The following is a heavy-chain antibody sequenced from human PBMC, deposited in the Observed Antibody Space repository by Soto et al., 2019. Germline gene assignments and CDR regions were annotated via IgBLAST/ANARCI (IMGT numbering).Heavy chain of an antibody. V-gene: IGHV3-23*01. CDR1: GFSISNVV. CDR3: AKDLGNGHGYRIVDY. CDR2: IRGSGDTT. D-gene: IGHD3-16*02. Sequence: EVQLLESGGRLAQPGGSLRLACAASGFSISNVVMSWVRQAPGTGLEWISMIRGSGDTTYYADSVKGRFTISRDHSENTLFLQMNSLRAEDTAIYYCAKDLGNGHGYRIVDYWGQGNLVTVPS. J-gene: IGHJ4*02.